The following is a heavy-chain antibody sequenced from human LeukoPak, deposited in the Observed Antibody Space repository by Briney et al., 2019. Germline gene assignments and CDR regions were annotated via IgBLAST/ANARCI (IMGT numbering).Heavy chain of an antibody. V-gene: IGHV4-38-2*02. Sequence: SETLSLTCTVSGYSISSGYYWGWIRQPPEKGLEWIGSIYHSGSTLYNSSLKSRVTISVDTSKNQFSLKLTSVTAADTAVFYCARHEYSSSWSPPEYFDLWGRGTLVTVSS. J-gene: IGHJ2*01. CDR3: ARHEYSSSWSPPEYFDL. CDR2: IYHSGST. CDR1: GYSISSGYY. D-gene: IGHD6-13*01.